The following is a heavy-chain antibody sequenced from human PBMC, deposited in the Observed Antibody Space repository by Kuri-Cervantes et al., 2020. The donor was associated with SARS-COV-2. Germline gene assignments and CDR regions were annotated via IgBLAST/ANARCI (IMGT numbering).Heavy chain of an antibody. D-gene: IGHD1-26*01. J-gene: IGHJ4*02. V-gene: IGHV3-11*04. CDR3: ARDVSHSGSDNVIPRPYYFDY. Sequence: GESLKISCAASGFTFSDYYMSWIRQAPGKGLEWVAYISSSSSTIYYADSVKGRFTISRDNAKNSLYLQMNSLRDEDTAVYYCARDVSHSGSDNVIPRPYYFDYWGQGTLVTVSS. CDR1: GFTFSDYY. CDR2: ISSSSSTI.